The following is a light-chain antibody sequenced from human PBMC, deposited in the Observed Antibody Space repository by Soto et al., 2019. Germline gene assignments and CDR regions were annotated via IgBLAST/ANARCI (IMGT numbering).Light chain of an antibody. V-gene: IGKV1-12*02. CDR2: SAS. Sequence: DIQLTQSPSSVSASVGDSVTITCRASKGISNWLAWYQQKPGQAPNLLIHSASILQSGVPSRVSGSGSGTEFTLTINSLQPADFATYYCQQAYSFPYTFGQGTKLEIK. J-gene: IGKJ2*01. CDR3: QQAYSFPYT. CDR1: KGISNW.